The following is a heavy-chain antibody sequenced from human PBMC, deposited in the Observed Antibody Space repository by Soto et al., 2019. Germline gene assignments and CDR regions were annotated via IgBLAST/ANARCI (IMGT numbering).Heavy chain of an antibody. CDR3: ARDPGYSYGYN. D-gene: IGHD5-18*01. J-gene: IGHJ4*02. V-gene: IGHV1-18*01. Sequence: ASVKVSCKTSGYTFINYGISWVRQAPGQGPEWMGWISPYNDDTKYAQKIQGRVTMNKDTSTRTAYMELSSLSSEDTAVYYCARDPGYSYGYNWGQGTLVTVSS. CDR1: GYTFINYG. CDR2: ISPYNDDT.